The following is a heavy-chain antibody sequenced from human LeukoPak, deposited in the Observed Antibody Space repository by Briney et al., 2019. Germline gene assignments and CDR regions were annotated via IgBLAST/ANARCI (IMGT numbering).Heavy chain of an antibody. CDR2: INHSGST. Sequence: SETLSLTCAVYGGSFSGYYWSWIRQPPGKGLEWIGEINHSGSTNYNPSLKSRVTISVDTSKNQFSLKLSSVTAADTAVYYCARPARGSGWYRGPLFDYWGQGTLVTVSS. CDR3: ARPARGSGWYRGPLFDY. V-gene: IGHV4-34*01. CDR1: GGSFSGYY. J-gene: IGHJ4*02. D-gene: IGHD6-19*01.